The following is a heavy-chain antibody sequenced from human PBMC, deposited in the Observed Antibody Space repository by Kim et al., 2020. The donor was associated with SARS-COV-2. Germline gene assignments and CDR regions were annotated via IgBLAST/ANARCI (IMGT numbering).Heavy chain of an antibody. V-gene: IGHV1-18*01. J-gene: IGHJ6*02. D-gene: IGHD2-21*01. CDR3: ARDWVYSPGGYGMDV. Sequence: RMLQGRFTITTDTSTSTAYMELRSLRSDDTAVYYCARDWVYSPGGYGMDVWGQGTTVTVSS.